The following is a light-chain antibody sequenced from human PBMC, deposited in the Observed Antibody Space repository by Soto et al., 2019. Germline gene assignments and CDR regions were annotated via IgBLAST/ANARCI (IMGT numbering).Light chain of an antibody. J-gene: IGKJ1*01. CDR3: QQSYTTPRK. Sequence: DIQMTQSPSSLSASVGDRVSVTCRASQSISTFLNWYQQRPGEAPKLLIYAASSLQSGVPSRFSGSGSGADFTLTIGSLQPEDFANYYCQQSYTTPRKFGQGTKVEVK. CDR1: QSISTF. CDR2: AAS. V-gene: IGKV1-39*01.